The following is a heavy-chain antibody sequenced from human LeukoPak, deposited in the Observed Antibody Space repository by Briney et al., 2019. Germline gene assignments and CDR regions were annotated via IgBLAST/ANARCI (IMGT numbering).Heavy chain of an antibody. CDR3: ARNRGVNRPNWFDP. CDR1: GYTFTSYG. D-gene: IGHD3-10*01. J-gene: IGHJ5*02. Sequence: ASVKVSCKASGYTFTSYGISWVRQAPGQGLEWMGWISAYNGNTNYAQKLQGRVTMTTDTSTSTAYMDLRSLRSDETAVYYCARNRGVNRPNWFDPWGQGTLVTVSS. CDR2: ISAYNGNT. V-gene: IGHV1-18*01.